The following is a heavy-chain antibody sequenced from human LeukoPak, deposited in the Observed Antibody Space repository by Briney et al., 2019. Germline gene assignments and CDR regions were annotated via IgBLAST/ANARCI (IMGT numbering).Heavy chain of an antibody. CDR1: GFSFGNFW. J-gene: IGHJ4*02. D-gene: IGHD2-8*02. CDR3: ARLFGGVTTFDY. Sequence: GGSLRLSCAASGFSFGNFWMSWVRQAPGRGLQWVASMKGYGSPTYYVDSVKGRFIISRDNARNSLDLQMNSLRAEDTAVYSCARLFGGVTTFDYWGQGALVTVSS. V-gene: IGHV3-7*01. CDR2: MKGYGSPT.